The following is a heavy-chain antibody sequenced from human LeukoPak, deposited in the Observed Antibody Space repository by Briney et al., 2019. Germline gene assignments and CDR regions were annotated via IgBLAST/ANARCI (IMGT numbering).Heavy chain of an antibody. J-gene: IGHJ3*02. V-gene: IGHV4-4*07. CDR3: ARGPNRITMMIGDAFDI. D-gene: IGHD3-22*01. CDR2: IYTSGST. CDR1: GGSISSYY. Sequence: KPSETLSLTCTVSGGSISSYYWSWIRQPAGKGLEWIGRIYTSGSTSYNPSLKSRVTMSVDTSKNQFSLKLSSVTVADTAVYYCARGPNRITMMIGDAFDIWGQGTMVTISS.